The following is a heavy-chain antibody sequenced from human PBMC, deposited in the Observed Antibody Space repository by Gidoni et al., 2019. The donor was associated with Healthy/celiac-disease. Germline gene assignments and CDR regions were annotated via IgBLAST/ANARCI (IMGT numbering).Heavy chain of an antibody. J-gene: IGHJ3*02. CDR3: ARAWGDGYNNAFDI. CDR1: GGSISSYY. Sequence: QVQLQESCPGLVKPSETLSLTCTVSGGSISSYYWSWIRQPPGKGLEWIGYIYYSGSTNYNPSLKSRVTISVDTSKNQFSLKLSSVTAADTAVYYCARAWGDGYNNAFDIWGQGTMVTVSS. D-gene: IGHD5-12*01. CDR2: IYYSGST. V-gene: IGHV4-59*01.